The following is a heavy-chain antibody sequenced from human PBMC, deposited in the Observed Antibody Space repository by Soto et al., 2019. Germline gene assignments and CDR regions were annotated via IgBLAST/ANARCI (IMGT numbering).Heavy chain of an antibody. CDR1: GGTFSSYA. Sequence: SVKVSCKASGGTFSSYAISWVRQAPGQGLEWMGGIIPIFGTANYAQKFQGRVTITADESTSTAYMELSSLRSEDTAVYYCARGVYYDFWSGYYRDYYYGMDVWGPGTTVTVSS. CDR2: IIPIFGTA. CDR3: ARGVYYDFWSGYYRDYYYGMDV. D-gene: IGHD3-3*01. J-gene: IGHJ6*02. V-gene: IGHV1-69*13.